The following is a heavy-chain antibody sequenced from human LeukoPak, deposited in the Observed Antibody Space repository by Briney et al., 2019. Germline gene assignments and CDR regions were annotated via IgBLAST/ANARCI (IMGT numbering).Heavy chain of an antibody. J-gene: IGHJ6*03. Sequence: SETLSLTCTVSGGSISSYYWSWIRQPPGKGLEWIGYIYTSGSTNYNPSLKSRVTISVDTSKNQFSLKLSSVTAADTAVYYCARHFAPRKYYYYYMDVWGKGTTVTVSS. D-gene: IGHD3-3*02. CDR3: ARHFAPRKYYYYYMDV. CDR1: GGSISSYY. V-gene: IGHV4-4*09. CDR2: IYTSGST.